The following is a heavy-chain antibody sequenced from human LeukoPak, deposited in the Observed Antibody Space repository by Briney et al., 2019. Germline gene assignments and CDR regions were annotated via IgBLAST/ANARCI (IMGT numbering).Heavy chain of an antibody. D-gene: IGHD5-24*01. J-gene: IGHJ4*02. CDR1: GFTFSNYG. CDR3: AKDGDRDGYNYADY. CDR2: ISYDERNK. V-gene: IGHV3-30*18. Sequence: SGGSLRLSCAASGFTFSNYGMHWVRQAPGKGLEWVALISYDERNKFYVDSVKGRFTISRDNSKNTLYLQMNSLRADDTAVYHCAKDGDRDGYNYADYWGQGTLVTVSS.